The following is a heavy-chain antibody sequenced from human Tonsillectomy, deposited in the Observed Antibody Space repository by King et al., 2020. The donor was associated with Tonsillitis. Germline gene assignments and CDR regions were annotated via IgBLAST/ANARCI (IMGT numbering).Heavy chain of an antibody. CDR1: GGTFSSYA. CDR2: IIPIFGTA. D-gene: IGHD5-24*01. V-gene: IGHV1-69*01. Sequence: VQLVQSGAEVKKPGSSVKVSCKASGGTFSSYAISWVRQAPGQGLEWMGGIIPIFGTANYAQKFQGRVTITADESTSTAYMELSSLRSEDTAVYYCARDEGLERYNLYYYYGMDVWGQGTTVTVSS. CDR3: ARDEGLERYNLYYYYGMDV. J-gene: IGHJ6*02.